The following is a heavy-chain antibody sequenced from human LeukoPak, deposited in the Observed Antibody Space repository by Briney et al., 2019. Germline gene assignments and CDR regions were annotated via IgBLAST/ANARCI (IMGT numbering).Heavy chain of an antibody. CDR3: ARDGDCSGASCSLGDFDY. V-gene: IGHV3-30*02. D-gene: IGHD2-15*01. Sequence: GGSLRLSCAASRFTFSSYGMHWLRQAPGKGLEWVAFIRCDGSNKYYADSVKGRFTISRDNSKNSLFLQINSLRAEDTAVYYCARDGDCSGASCSLGDFDYWGQGTLLTVSS. CDR1: RFTFSSYG. J-gene: IGHJ4*02. CDR2: IRCDGSNK.